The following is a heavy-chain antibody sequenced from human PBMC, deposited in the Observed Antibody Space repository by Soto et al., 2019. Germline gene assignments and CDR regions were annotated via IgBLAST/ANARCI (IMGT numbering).Heavy chain of an antibody. Sequence: QVQLQESGPGLVKPSQTLSLTCTVSGGSISSGGYYWSWIRQHPGKGLEWIGYIYYSGSTYYNPSLDGLVTRSVDTSKKQFSLKLSSVTAADTAVYYCAREEVAYYGSGSYNWFDPWGQGTLVTVSS. D-gene: IGHD3-10*01. J-gene: IGHJ5*02. CDR1: GGSISSGGYY. V-gene: IGHV4-31*01. CDR3: AREEVAYYGSGSYNWFDP. CDR2: IYYSGST.